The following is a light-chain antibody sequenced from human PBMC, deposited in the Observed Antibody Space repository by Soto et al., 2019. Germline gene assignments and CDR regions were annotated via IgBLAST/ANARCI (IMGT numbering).Light chain of an antibody. CDR3: QQFNNYPIT. V-gene: IGKV1D-13*01. J-gene: IGKJ5*01. Sequence: AIQLTQSPSSLSSSVGDRVTITCRASQGISSALAWYQQKPGKAPKLLIYDASSAESGVPSRFSGSGSGTDFTLTISSLQPEDFATYYCQQFNNYPITFGPGTRLEIK. CDR2: DAS. CDR1: QGISSA.